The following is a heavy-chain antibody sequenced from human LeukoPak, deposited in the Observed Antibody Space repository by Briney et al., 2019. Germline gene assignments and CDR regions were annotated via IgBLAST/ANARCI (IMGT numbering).Heavy chain of an antibody. Sequence: GASVKVSCKVSGYTFTDYYMHWVQQAPGKGLEWMGLVDPEDGETIYAEKFQGRVTITADTSTDTAYMELSSLRSDNTAVYYCARVSSSGGYYSYDTFNIWGQGTMVTVSS. CDR2: VDPEDGET. D-gene: IGHD3-22*01. CDR1: GYTFTDYY. V-gene: IGHV1-69-2*01. J-gene: IGHJ3*02. CDR3: ARVSSSGGYYSYDTFNI.